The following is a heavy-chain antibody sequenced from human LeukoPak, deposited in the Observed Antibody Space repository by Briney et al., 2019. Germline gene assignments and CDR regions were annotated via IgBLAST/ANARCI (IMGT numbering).Heavy chain of an antibody. CDR1: GGSISSYF. D-gene: IGHD3-22*01. V-gene: IGHV4-59*01. Sequence: SETLSLTCTVSGGSISSYFCSWLRQPPGKGLEWIGYIYDSGSTKYNPSLTSRVTISLDTSKNQFSLKLSSVTAADTAVYYCARDRGYYDSSFGYWGQGTLVTVSS. J-gene: IGHJ4*02. CDR2: IYDSGST. CDR3: ARDRGYYDSSFGY.